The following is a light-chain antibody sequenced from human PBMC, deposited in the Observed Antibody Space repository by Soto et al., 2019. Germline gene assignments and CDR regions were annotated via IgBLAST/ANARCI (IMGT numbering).Light chain of an antibody. CDR3: QRYGSALFT. V-gene: IGKV3-20*01. CDR1: QSFSSSY. Sequence: EIVLTQSPGTLSLSPGERATLSCRASQSFSSSYLAWYQQKPGQAPRLLIYGASSRATGIPDRFSGSGSGKDFTITISSLEPEEFAVYCCQRYGSALFTFGPGTKVDVK. J-gene: IGKJ3*01. CDR2: GAS.